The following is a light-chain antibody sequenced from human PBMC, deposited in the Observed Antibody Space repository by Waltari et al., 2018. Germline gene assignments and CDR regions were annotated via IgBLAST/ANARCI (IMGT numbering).Light chain of an antibody. Sequence: EVVMTQSPATLSLSPGERATLSCRASQSVSSNLAWYQQKPGQAPRLLIYSASTRATGIPARFSGRGSGTEFTLTISSLQSEDFAVYYCQQYNNWPPEGTFGPGTKVDLK. CDR1: QSVSSN. J-gene: IGKJ3*01. V-gene: IGKV3-15*01. CDR3: QQYNNWPPEGT. CDR2: SAS.